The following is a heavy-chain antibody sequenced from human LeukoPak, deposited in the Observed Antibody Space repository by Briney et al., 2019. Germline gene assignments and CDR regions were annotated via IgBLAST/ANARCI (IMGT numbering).Heavy chain of an antibody. D-gene: IGHD4-17*01. CDR1: GYTITSYA. Sequence: ASVKVSCKASGYTITSYAMNWVRQAPGQGLEWMGWINTSTGNPTYAQGVTGRFVFSLDTSVSTAYLQISSLKAEDTAVYYCARSVTPQYFQHWGQGTLVTVSS. J-gene: IGHJ1*01. CDR3: ARSVTPQYFQH. CDR2: INTSTGNP. V-gene: IGHV7-4-1*02.